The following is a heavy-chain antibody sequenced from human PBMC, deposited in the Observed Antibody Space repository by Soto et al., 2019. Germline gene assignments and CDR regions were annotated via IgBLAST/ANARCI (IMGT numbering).Heavy chain of an antibody. CDR1: GYTFTSYD. CDR2: MNPNSGNT. D-gene: IGHD6-19*01. J-gene: IGHJ6*03. Sequence: ASVKVSCKASGYTFTSYDINWVRQATGQGLEWMGWMNPNSGNTGYAQKFQGRVTMTRNTSISTAYMELSSLRSEDTAVYYCARSNSSGWYFGYYYYYYMDVWGKGTTVTVSS. CDR3: ARSNSSGWYFGYYYYYYMDV. V-gene: IGHV1-8*01.